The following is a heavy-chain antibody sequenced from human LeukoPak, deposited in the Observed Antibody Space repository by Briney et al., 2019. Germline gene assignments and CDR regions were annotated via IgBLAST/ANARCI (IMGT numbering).Heavy chain of an antibody. CDR1: GYPFTVYH. CDR3: AALGSRVKMRVDP. D-gene: IGHD7-27*01. J-gene: IGHJ5*02. V-gene: IGHV1-2*02. Sequence: GASVNVSCTASGYPFTVYHVQWVRQAPGQGLEWLGRIYPDSGDTIYAQKFQGRVTMTRDTSSSTAYMVLSRLTSDDTAVYYCAALGSRVKMRVDPWGQGTPVTVSS. CDR2: IYPDSGDT.